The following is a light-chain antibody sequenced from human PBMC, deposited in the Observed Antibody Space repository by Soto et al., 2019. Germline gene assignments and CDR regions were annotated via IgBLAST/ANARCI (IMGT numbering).Light chain of an antibody. J-gene: IGKJ1*01. CDR2: AAS. V-gene: IGKV1-39*01. Sequence: DIQMCHTPPTLFLSVRCRFTLTSPASQSISSWLAWYQQKPGKAPKLLIYAASSMHSGVPYRFRGSGSGTEFTLTISSLQPEDFAAYYCHKSYSTSWKFGEGTKVDIK. CDR1: QSISSW. CDR3: HKSYSTSWK.